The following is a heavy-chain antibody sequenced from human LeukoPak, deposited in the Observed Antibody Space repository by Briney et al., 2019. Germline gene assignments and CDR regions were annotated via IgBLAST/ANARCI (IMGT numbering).Heavy chain of an antibody. CDR2: IYYSGST. Sequence: PSETLSLTCTVSGGSISSYYWSWIRQPPGKGLEWIGYIYYSGSTNYNPSLKSRVTISVDTSKNQFSLKLSSVTAADTAVYYCARGYCSGGSCYSVPIDYWGQGTLVTVSS. D-gene: IGHD2-15*01. V-gene: IGHV4-59*01. CDR3: ARGYCSGGSCYSVPIDY. J-gene: IGHJ4*02. CDR1: GGSISSYY.